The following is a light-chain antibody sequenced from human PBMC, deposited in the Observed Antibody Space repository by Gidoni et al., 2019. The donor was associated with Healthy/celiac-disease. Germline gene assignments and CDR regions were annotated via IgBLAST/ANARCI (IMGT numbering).Light chain of an antibody. Sequence: DIQMTPSPSTLSASVGDRVTITCRASQSISSWLDWYQQKPGKAPKLLIYDASSLESGVPSRFSGSGSGTEFTLTISSLQPDDFATYYCQQYNSPYTFXXXTKLEIK. J-gene: IGKJ2*01. CDR2: DAS. CDR1: QSISSW. V-gene: IGKV1-5*01. CDR3: QQYNSPYT.